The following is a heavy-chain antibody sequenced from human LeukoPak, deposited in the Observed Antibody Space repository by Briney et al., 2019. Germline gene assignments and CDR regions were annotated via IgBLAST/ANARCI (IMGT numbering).Heavy chain of an antibody. Sequence: PGGSLRLSCAASGFTFSSYGMHWVRQAPGKGLEWVAVISYDGSNKYYADSVKGRFTISRDNSKNTVYLQMNSLRAEDTAVYYCAKGYQWGYPPGAFDIWGQGTMVTVSS. J-gene: IGHJ3*02. CDR1: GFTFSSYG. CDR3: AKGYQWGYPPGAFDI. V-gene: IGHV3-30*18. CDR2: ISYDGSNK. D-gene: IGHD2-8*01.